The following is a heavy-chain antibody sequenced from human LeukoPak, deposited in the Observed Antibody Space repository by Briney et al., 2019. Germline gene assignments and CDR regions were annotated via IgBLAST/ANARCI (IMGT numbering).Heavy chain of an antibody. J-gene: IGHJ4*02. V-gene: IGHV3-11*04. CDR2: ISSSGSTI. D-gene: IGHD3-9*01. CDR1: GFTFSDYY. CDR3: AKDLNYDILTGYGN. Sequence: GGSLRLSCAASGFTFSDYYMSWIRQAPGKGLEWVSYISSSGSTIYHADSVKGRFTISRDNAKNSLYLQMNSLRAEDTAVYYCAKDLNYDILTGYGNWGQGTLVTVSS.